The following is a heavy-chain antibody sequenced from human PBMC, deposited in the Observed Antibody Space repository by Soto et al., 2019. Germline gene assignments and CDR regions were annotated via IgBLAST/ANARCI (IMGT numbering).Heavy chain of an antibody. V-gene: IGHV3-11*01. Sequence: GGSLRLSCAASGFTFSDYYMSWIRQAPGKGLEWVSYISSSGSTIYYADSVKGRFTISRDNAKNSLYLQMNSLRAEDTAVYYCARGDKADYYYYMDVWGKGTTVTVSS. J-gene: IGHJ6*03. CDR2: ISSSGSTI. CDR1: GFTFSDYY. CDR3: ARGDKADYYYYMDV.